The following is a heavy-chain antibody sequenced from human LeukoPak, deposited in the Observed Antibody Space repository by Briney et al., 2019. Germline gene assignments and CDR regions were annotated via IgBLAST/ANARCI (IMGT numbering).Heavy chain of an antibody. V-gene: IGHV4-4*02. CDR2: VHHTGRT. Sequence: PSETLSLTCVVSGASISDSFEHYWSWVRRPPGKVFEWIAEVHHTGRTIYSPSFARRVTISADTSKNQVSLKLTSVTAADTAVYYCAREGPGLYGDYGENWGQGTLVTVSS. J-gene: IGHJ4*02. D-gene: IGHD4-17*01. CDR1: GASISDSFEHY. CDR3: AREGPGLYGDYGEN.